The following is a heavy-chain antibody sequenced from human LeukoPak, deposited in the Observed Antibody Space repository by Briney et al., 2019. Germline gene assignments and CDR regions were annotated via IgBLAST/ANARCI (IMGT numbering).Heavy chain of an antibody. V-gene: IGHV4-61*02. J-gene: IGHJ5*02. CDR1: GGSISSSSYY. Sequence: SETLSLTCTVSGGSISSSSYYWNWIRQPAGRGLEWIGRFYASGTTNTSPSLKSRVTMSVDTSKNQFSLKLSSVTAADTAVYYCARVRYYDILTPGAWFDPWGQGTLVTVSS. CDR2: FYASGTT. CDR3: ARVRYYDILTPGAWFDP. D-gene: IGHD3-9*01.